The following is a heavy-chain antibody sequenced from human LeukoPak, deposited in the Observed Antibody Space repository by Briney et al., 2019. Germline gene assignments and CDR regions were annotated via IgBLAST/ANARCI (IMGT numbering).Heavy chain of an antibody. CDR1: GFTFSDYA. D-gene: IGHD4-17*01. Sequence: QSGGSLRLSCAASGFTFSDYALIWVRQAPGKGLELNSAIRGTGGTTYYADSVKGRCTISRDNSRNTVYLQMNSLRAEDTALYFCGKDPNGDYVGAFDFWGPGTMVTVSS. V-gene: IGHV3-23*01. J-gene: IGHJ3*01. CDR3: GKDPNGDYVGAFDF. CDR2: IRGTGGTT.